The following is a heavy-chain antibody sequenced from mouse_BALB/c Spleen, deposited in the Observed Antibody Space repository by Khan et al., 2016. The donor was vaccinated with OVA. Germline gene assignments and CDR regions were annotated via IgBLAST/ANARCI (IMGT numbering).Heavy chain of an antibody. CDR2: ILPGSGNT. V-gene: IGHV1-9*01. D-gene: IGHD2-1*01. CDR1: GYTFSSYW. Sequence: QMQLEESGAELMKPGASVKISCKATGYTFSSYWIEWVKQRPGHGLEWIGEILPGSGNTNCTENFKGKATFTADTSSNRVYMQLSSLTSEDSAVYYCVRYGNHWYFDVWGAGTTVTVSS. CDR3: VRYGNHWYFDV. J-gene: IGHJ1*01.